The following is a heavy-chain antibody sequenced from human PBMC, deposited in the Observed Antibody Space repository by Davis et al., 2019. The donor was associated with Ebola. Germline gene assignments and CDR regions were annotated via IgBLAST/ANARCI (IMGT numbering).Heavy chain of an antibody. J-gene: IGHJ5*02. CDR3: ARSHHYYDSSGYYL. CDR1: GYTFTSYA. CDR2: IIPILGIA. V-gene: IGHV1-69*04. D-gene: IGHD3-22*01. Sequence: AASVKVSCKASGYTFTSYAMHWVRQAPGQRLEWMGRIIPILGIANYAQKFQGRVTITADKSTSTAYMELSSLRSEDTAVYYCARSHHYYDSSGYYLWGQGTLVTVSS.